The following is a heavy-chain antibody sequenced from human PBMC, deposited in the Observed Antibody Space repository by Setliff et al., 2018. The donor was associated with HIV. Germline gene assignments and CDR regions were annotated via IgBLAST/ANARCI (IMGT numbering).Heavy chain of an antibody. CDR2: VTPDGGDK. CDR3: VRDLARVNAH. CDR1: GFIFANAH. V-gene: IGHV3-7*01. J-gene: IGHJ4*02. Sequence: GGSLRLSCTASGFIFANAHMDWVRQTPGKGLEWVASVTPDGGDKYYANSMRGRFTISRDNGKNAVYLQMNSLTAEDTALYYCVRDLARVNAHWGQGTLVTVSS. D-gene: IGHD3-10*01.